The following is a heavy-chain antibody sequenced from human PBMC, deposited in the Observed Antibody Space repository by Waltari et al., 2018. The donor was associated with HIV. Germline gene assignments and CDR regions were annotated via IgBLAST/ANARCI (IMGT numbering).Heavy chain of an antibody. CDR1: GYTFTSYA. Sequence: QVQLVQSGAEVKKPGASVKVSCKASGYTFTSYAMHWVRQAPGQRLEWMGWINAGNGNTKYSQKFQGRVTITRDTSASTAYMELSSLRSEDTAVYYCARGFGRFNWFDPWGQGTLVTVSS. CDR3: ARGFGRFNWFDP. J-gene: IGHJ5*02. D-gene: IGHD3-3*01. V-gene: IGHV1-3*01. CDR2: INAGNGNT.